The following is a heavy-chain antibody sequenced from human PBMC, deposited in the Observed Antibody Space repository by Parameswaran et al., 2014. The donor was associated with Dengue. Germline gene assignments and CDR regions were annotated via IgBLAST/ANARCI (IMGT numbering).Heavy chain of an antibody. V-gene: IGHV4-39*01. Sequence: WIRQPPGKGLEWIGSIYYSGSTYYNPSLKSRVTISVDTSKNQFSLKLSSVTAADTAVYYCARHTPSWYYYYGMDVWGQGTTVTVSS. J-gene: IGHJ6*02. D-gene: IGHD2-2*01. CDR3: ARHTPSWYYYYGMDV. CDR2: IYYSGST.